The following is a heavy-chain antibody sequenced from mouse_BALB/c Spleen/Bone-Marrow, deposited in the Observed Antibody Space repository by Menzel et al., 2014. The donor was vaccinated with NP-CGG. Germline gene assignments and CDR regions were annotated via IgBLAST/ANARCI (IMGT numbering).Heavy chain of an antibody. CDR2: IWGDGST. Sequence: QVQLQQSGPGLVAPSQSLSITCTVSGFSLTGYGVSWVRQSPGKGLEWLGMIWGDGSTDYSSALKSRLSISKDNSKSQVFLKMNSLQTDDTARYYCARDSFLITRALDYWGQGTSVTVSS. D-gene: IGHD2-4*01. V-gene: IGHV2-6-7*01. CDR1: GFSLTGYG. CDR3: ARDSFLITRALDY. J-gene: IGHJ4*01.